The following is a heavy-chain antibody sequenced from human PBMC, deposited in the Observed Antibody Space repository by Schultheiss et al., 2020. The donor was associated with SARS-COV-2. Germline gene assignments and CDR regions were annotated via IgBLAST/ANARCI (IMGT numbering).Heavy chain of an antibody. CDR2: ISGSGGST. Sequence: GESLKISCAASGFTFSSYAMSWVRQAPGKGLEWVSAISGSGGSTYYADSVKGRFTISRDNSKNTLYLQMNSLRAEDTAVYYCATGSDAFDIWGQGTMVTVSS. CDR1: GFTFSSYA. V-gene: IGHV3-23*01. J-gene: IGHJ3*02. CDR3: ATGSDAFDI.